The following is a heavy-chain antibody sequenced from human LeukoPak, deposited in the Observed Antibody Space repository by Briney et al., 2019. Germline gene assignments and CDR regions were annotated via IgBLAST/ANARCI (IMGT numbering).Heavy chain of an antibody. CDR2: IYTTGST. CDR1: GGSISSYY. CDR3: ARMASSGWYNFDY. D-gene: IGHD6-19*01. Sequence: PSETLSLTCTVSGGSISSYYWSWIRQLAGKGLEWIGLIYTTGSTNYNPSLKSRVTMSVDTSKNQFSLKLSSVTAADTAVYYCARMASSGWYNFDYLGQGTLVTVSS. V-gene: IGHV4-4*07. J-gene: IGHJ4*02.